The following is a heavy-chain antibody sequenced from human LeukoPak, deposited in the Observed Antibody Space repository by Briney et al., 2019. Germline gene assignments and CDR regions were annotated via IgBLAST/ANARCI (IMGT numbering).Heavy chain of an antibody. CDR1: GFKFSSYS. J-gene: IGHJ4*02. CDR3: ASAGVGDYVNY. Sequence: GGSLRLSCAASGFKFSSYSMNWVRQAPGKGLEWVSYISSGSTYIYYADSVKGRFIISRDNAKNSLFLQMDSLRADDTAVYYCASAGVGDYVNYWGQGTLVTVSS. D-gene: IGHD4-17*01. CDR2: ISSGSTYI. V-gene: IGHV3-21*01.